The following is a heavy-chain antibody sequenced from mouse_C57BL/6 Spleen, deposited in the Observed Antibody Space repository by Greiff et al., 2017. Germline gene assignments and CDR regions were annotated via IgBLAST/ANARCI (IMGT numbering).Heavy chain of an antibody. CDR1: GFTFSSYA. CDR2: ISDGGSYT. Sequence: EVQLVESGGGLVKPGGSLKLSCAASGFTFSSYAMSWVRQTPEKRLEWVATISDGGSYTYYPDNVKGRFTISRDNAKNNLYLQMSHLKSEDTAMYDCATTVVAGGDYFDYWGQGTTLTVSS. J-gene: IGHJ2*01. CDR3: ATTVVAGGDYFDY. D-gene: IGHD1-1*01. V-gene: IGHV5-4*01.